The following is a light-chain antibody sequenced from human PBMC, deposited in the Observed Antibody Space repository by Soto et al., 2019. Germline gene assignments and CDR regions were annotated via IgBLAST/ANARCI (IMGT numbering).Light chain of an antibody. J-gene: IGKJ5*01. Sequence: EIVMTQSPATLSVSPGERATLSCRASQSVSSNLAWHQQKPCQAHRILMYDASTRATGIPARFSGSGSGTEFTLTISSLQSQDFAVYYCQQRSNWPTITFGQGTRLEIK. CDR1: QSVSSN. CDR3: QQRSNWPTIT. CDR2: DAS. V-gene: IGKV3-15*01.